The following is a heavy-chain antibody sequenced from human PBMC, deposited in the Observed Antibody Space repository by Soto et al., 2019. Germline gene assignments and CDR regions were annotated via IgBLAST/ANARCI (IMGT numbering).Heavy chain of an antibody. J-gene: IGHJ4*02. CDR3: ARSNYGAAPYY. Sequence: SETLSLTCAVYGGSFSGYYWSWIRQPPGKGLEWIGEINHSGSTNYNPSLKSRVTISVDTSKNQFSLKLSSVTAADTAVYYCARSNYGAAPYYWGQGTLVTVSS. V-gene: IGHV4-34*01. CDR1: GGSFSGYY. CDR2: INHSGST. D-gene: IGHD3-10*01.